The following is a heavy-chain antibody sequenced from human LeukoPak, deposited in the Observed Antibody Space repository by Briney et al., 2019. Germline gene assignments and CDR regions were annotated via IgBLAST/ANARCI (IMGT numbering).Heavy chain of an antibody. CDR2: ISGSGGRT. D-gene: IGHD3-22*01. J-gene: IGHJ4*02. CDR3: AKEIGEDDSSGYPFDY. Sequence: GSLRLSCAASAFTFSSYAMSWVRQAPRRELQWVSAISGSGGRTYYADSVKGRFTISRDNSKNTLYLQMNSLRAEDTAVYYCAKEIGEDDSSGYPFDYWGQGTLVTVSS. V-gene: IGHV3-23*01. CDR1: AFTFSSYA.